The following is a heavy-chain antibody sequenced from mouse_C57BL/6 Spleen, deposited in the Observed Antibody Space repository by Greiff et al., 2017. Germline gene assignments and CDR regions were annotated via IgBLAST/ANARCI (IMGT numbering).Heavy chain of an antibody. CDR2: IDPSDSET. Sequence: QVQLQQPGAELVRPGSSVKLSCKASGYTFTSYWMHWVKQRPIQGLEWIGNIDPSDSETHYNQKFKDKATLTVDKSSSTAYMQLSSLTSEDSAVYYCARSSRRGYFDGWGTGTTVTVAS. CDR1: GYTFTSYW. CDR3: ARSSRRGYFDG. J-gene: IGHJ1*03. V-gene: IGHV1-52*01.